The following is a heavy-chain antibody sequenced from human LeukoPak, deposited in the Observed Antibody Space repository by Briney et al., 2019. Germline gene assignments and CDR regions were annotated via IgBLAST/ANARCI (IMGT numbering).Heavy chain of an antibody. D-gene: IGHD4-23*01. CDR3: AGTVEGVDV. CDR1: GGSISSYY. V-gene: IGHV4-59*01. J-gene: IGHJ6*04. CDR2: IYYSGST. Sequence: PSETLSLTCTVSGGSISSYYWSWIRQPPGKGLEWIGYIYYSGSTNYNPSLKSRVTISVDTSKNQFSLKLSSVTAADTAVYYCAGTVEGVDVWGKGTTVTVSS.